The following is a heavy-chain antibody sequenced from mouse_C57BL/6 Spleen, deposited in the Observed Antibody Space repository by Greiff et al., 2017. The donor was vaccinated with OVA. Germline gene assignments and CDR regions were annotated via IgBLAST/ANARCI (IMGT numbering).Heavy chain of an antibody. CDR3: ARAGGYGSSYDYAMDY. CDR2: ISYDGSN. D-gene: IGHD1-1*01. J-gene: IGHJ4*01. V-gene: IGHV3-6*01. Sequence: DVHLVESGPGLVKPSQSLSLTCSVTGYSITSGYYWNWIRQFPGNKLEWMGYISYDGSNNYNPSLKNRISITRDTSKNQFFLKLNSVTTEDTATYYCARAGGYGSSYDYAMDYWGQGTSVTVSS. CDR1: GYSITSGYY.